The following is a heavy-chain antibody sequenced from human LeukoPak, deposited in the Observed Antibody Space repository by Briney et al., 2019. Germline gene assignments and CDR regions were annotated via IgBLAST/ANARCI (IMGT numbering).Heavy chain of an antibody. V-gene: IGHV4-34*01. D-gene: IGHD5-18*01. CDR2: INHSGST. J-gene: IGHJ4*02. CDR3: ARRYRDGQGFYYFDY. Sequence: PSETLSLTCAVYGGSFSGYYWSWIRQPPGKGLEWIGEINHSGSTNYNPSLKSRVTISVDTSKNQFSLKLSSVTAADTAVYYCARRYRDGQGFYYFDYWGQGTLVTVSS. CDR1: GGSFSGYY.